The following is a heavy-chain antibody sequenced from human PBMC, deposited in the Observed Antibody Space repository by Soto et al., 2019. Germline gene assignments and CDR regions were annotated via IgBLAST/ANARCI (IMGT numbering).Heavy chain of an antibody. CDR3: AKRFFGSGSPPGAFDV. CDR2: ITSSGNGI. CDR1: GFTFSNYA. Sequence: EVQLLESGGGLVQPGGSLRLSCAASGFTFSNYAMSWVRQAPGKGPEWVSFITSSGNGIYYADSVKGRFTISRDNSKNTLYVQMNNLRAEDTAIYYCAKRFFGSGSPPGAFDVWGQGTMVTVSS. J-gene: IGHJ3*01. D-gene: IGHD3-10*01. V-gene: IGHV3-23*05.